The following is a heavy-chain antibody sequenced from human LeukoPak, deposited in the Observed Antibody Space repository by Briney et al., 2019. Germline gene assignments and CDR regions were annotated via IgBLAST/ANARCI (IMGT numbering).Heavy chain of an antibody. CDR1: GGSFSGYY. Sequence: PSETLSLTCAVYGGSFSGYYWSWIRQPPGKGLECIGEINHSGSTNYNPSLKSRVTISVDTSKNQFSLKLSSVTAADTAVYYCARAPQGRWFDPWGQGTLVTVSS. CDR3: ARAPQGRWFDP. J-gene: IGHJ5*02. V-gene: IGHV4-34*01. CDR2: INHSGST. D-gene: IGHD3-10*01.